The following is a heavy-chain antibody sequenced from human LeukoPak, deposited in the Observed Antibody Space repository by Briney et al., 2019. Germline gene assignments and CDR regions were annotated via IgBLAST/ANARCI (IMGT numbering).Heavy chain of an antibody. Sequence: GGSLRLSCAASRFTFSLYAMSWVRQAPGKGLEWVSGISGSGGSTNYPDSVKGRFTISRDNSKNTLYLQMNSLSAEDTAIYYCAKDRGSSGEYGRFDYWGQGTLVTVSS. CDR2: ISGSGGST. V-gene: IGHV3-23*01. D-gene: IGHD4-17*01. J-gene: IGHJ4*02. CDR3: AKDRGSSGEYGRFDY. CDR1: RFTFSLYA.